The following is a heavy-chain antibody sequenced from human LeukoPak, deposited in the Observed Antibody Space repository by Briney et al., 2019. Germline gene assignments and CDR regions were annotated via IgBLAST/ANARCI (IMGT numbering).Heavy chain of an antibody. J-gene: IGHJ5*02. CDR1: GFTFSDYY. D-gene: IGHD3-22*01. CDR3: ARDQPPYYYDSSGYRWFDP. CDR2: ISSGGSTI. Sequence: GGSLRLSCAASGFTFSDYYMSWIRQAPGKGLEWVSYISSGGSTIYYADSVKGRFTISRDNAKNSLYLQMNSLRAEDTAVYYCARDQPPYYYDSSGYRWFDPWGQGTLVTVSS. V-gene: IGHV3-11*01.